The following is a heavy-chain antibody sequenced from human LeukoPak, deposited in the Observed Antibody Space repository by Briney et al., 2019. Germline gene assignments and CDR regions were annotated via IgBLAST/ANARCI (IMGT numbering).Heavy chain of an antibody. CDR3: ARWELDHFDY. D-gene: IGHD1-26*01. J-gene: IGHJ4*02. CDR2: IYSSGST. CDR1: VGSTRIYS. V-gene: IGHV4-4*07. Sequence: SETLSLTCTVSVGSTRIYSRGRIRHPPGKGLEWIGRIYSSGSTNYNPSLKSRVTMSVDTSKNQFSLDLTSVTAADTAVYYCARWELDHFDYWGQGTLVTVSS.